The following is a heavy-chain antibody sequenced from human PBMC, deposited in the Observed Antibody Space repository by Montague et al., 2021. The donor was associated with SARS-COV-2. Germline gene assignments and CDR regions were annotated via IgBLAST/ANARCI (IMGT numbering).Heavy chain of an antibody. CDR3: ASLTLGYCSSTSCYSDWFDP. V-gene: IGHV4-34*01. CDR2: INHSGST. D-gene: IGHD2-2*02. J-gene: IGHJ5*02. CDR1: VGSFSGYY. Sequence: SETLFLTCAVYVGSFSGYYWSWIRQPPGKGLEWIGEINHSGSTNYNPSLKSRVTISVDTSKNQFSLKLSSVTAADTAVYYCASLTLGYCSSTSCYSDWFDPWGQGTLVTVSS.